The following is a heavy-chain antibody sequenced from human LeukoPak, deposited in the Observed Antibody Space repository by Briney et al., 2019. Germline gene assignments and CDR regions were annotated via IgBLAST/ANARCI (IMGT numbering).Heavy chain of an antibody. D-gene: IGHD2-2*02. CDR3: ARDYEAGCTSTTCYNRFDY. CDR2: IKQDGSEK. Sequence: GGSLRLSCAASGFTFSRYWMSWVRQAPGKGLEWVANIKQDGSEKYYVDSVKGRFTISRNNAKNSLYLQMNSLRAEDTAVYYCARDYEAGCTSTTCYNRFDYWGQGTLVTVSS. CDR1: GFTFSRYW. V-gene: IGHV3-7*01. J-gene: IGHJ4*02.